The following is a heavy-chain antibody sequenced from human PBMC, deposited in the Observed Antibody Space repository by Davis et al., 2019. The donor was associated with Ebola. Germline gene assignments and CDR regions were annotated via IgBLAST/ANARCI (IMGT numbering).Heavy chain of an antibody. V-gene: IGHV3-74*01. CDR3: ARRYYGSGTYYKDY. CDR1: GFTLSSYW. J-gene: IGHJ4*02. Sequence: GESLKISCAASGFTLSSYWMHWVRQVPGKGLVWVSRIKSDGSSTNYADSVKGRFTISRDNAKNTLYLQMNTLRAEDTAVYYCARRYYGSGTYYKDYWGQGTLVTVSS. CDR2: IKSDGSST. D-gene: IGHD3-10*01.